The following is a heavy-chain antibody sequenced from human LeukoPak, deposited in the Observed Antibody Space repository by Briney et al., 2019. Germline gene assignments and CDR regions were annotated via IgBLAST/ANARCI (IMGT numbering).Heavy chain of an antibody. CDR2: IYYSGST. CDR3: AKLHDYSNSFYYYGMDV. V-gene: IGHV4-39*01. Sequence: SETLSLTCTVSGGSISSSSYYWGWIRQPPGKGLEWIGSIYYSGSTYYNPSLKSRVTISVDTSKNQFSLKLSSVTAADTAVYYCAKLHDYSNSFYYYGMDVWGQGTTVTVSS. CDR1: GGSISSSSYY. D-gene: IGHD4-11*01. J-gene: IGHJ6*02.